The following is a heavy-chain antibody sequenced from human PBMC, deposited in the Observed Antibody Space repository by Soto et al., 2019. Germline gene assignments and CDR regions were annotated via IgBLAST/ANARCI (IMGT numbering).Heavy chain of an antibody. CDR1: GGTFSSYA. V-gene: IGHV1-69*13. D-gene: IGHD7-27*01. J-gene: IGHJ6*02. Sequence: GASVKVSCKASGGTFSSYAISWVRQAPGQGLEWMGGIIPIFGTANYAQKFQGRVTITADESTSTAYMELSSLRSEDTAVYYCARTAQGMLNWGGSYYYGIDVWGQGTTVTVSS. CDR2: IIPIFGTA. CDR3: ARTAQGMLNWGGSYYYGIDV.